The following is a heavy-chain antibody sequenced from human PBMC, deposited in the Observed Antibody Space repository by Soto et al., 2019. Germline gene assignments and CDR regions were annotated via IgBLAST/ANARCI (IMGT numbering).Heavy chain of an antibody. CDR1: GFTFSSYA. CDR3: ARDDDYGDYVDY. J-gene: IGHJ4*02. Sequence: QVQLVESGGGVVQPGRSLRLSCAASGFTFSSYAMHWVRQAPGKGLEWVAVISYDGSNKYYADSVKGRFTISRDNSKNTRYLQMNSLRAEDTAVYYCARDDDYGDYVDYWGQGTLVTVSS. D-gene: IGHD4-17*01. V-gene: IGHV3-30-3*01. CDR2: ISYDGSNK.